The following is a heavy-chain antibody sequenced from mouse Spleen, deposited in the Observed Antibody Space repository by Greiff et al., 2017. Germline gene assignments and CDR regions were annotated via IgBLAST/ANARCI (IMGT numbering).Heavy chain of an antibody. CDR3: AREKDGSYAMDY. D-gene: IGHD1-1*01. V-gene: IGHV1-59*01. CDR1: GYTFTSYW. Sequence: QVQLQQPGAELVRPGTSVKLSCKASGYTFTSYWMHWVKQRPGQGLEWIGVIDPSDSYTNYNQKFKGKATLTVDTSSSTAYMQLSSLTSEDSAVYYCAREKDGSYAMDYWGQGTSVTVSS. CDR2: IDPSDSYT. J-gene: IGHJ4*01.